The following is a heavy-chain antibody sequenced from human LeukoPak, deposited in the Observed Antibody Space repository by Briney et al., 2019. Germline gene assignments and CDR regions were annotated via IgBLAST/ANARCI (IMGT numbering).Heavy chain of an antibody. Sequence: GGSLRLSCAASGFTFSSYAMHWVRQAPGKGLEWVAVISYDGSNKYYADSVKGRFTISRDNSKNTLYLQMNSLRAEDTAVYYGAREGNGSGSYQGGGYYFDYWGQGTLVTVSS. CDR1: GFTFSSYA. V-gene: IGHV3-30*04. D-gene: IGHD3-10*01. J-gene: IGHJ4*02. CDR3: AREGNGSGSYQGGGYYFDY. CDR2: ISYDGSNK.